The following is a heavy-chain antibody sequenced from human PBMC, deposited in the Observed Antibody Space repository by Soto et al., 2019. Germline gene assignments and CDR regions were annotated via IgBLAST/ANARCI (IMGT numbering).Heavy chain of an antibody. CDR2: IYYSGST. D-gene: IGHD2-2*01. CDR3: ARRRFVGSSTIRGRDHYYYYYMDV. J-gene: IGHJ6*03. V-gene: IGHV4-59*08. Sequence: SETLSLTCTVSGGSISSYYWSWIRQPPGKGLEWIGYIYYSGSTNYNPSLKSRVTISVDTSKNQFSLELSSVTAADTAVYYCARRRFVGSSTIRGRDHYYYYYMDVWGKGTTVTVSS. CDR1: GGSISSYY.